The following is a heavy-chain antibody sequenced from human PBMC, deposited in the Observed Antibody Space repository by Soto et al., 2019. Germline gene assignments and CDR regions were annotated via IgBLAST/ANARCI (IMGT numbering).Heavy chain of an antibody. CDR3: AKPFQENGYHYEIWYFDL. D-gene: IGHD3-22*01. V-gene: IGHV3-30*18. Sequence: QVQLVESGGGVVQPGRSLRLSCAASGIIFSTYGMHWVRQAPGKVLEWVAVISHDGSTIYYADSVKGRFTISRDNSKDPLFFEISSLRAEDTAVYYCAKPFQENGYHYEIWYFDLWGRDTLVTVSS. J-gene: IGHJ2*01. CDR2: ISHDGSTI. CDR1: GIIFSTYG.